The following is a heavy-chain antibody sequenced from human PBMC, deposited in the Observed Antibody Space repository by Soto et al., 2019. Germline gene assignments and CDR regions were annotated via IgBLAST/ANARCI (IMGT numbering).Heavy chain of an antibody. CDR3: TQIYGSGSWGWYFHS. V-gene: IGHV2-5*02. Sequence: QITLRESGPSLVKPTETLTLTCTCSGFSLTTTGVGVGWIRQPLGKALEWLAVVFWDDGERYSPSLKSRVTIAKDTSKNQVVLTMTNMDPVDTATYYCTQIYGSGSWGWYFHSWGQGTLGTVSS. CDR2: VFWDDGE. D-gene: IGHD1-26*01. CDR1: GFSLTTTGVG. J-gene: IGHJ4*02.